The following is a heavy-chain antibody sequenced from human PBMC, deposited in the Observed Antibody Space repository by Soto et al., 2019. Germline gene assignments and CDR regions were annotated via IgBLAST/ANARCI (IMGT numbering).Heavy chain of an antibody. CDR1: GGTFNTST. J-gene: IGHJ4*02. D-gene: IGHD4-17*01. CDR2: VIPIYGSP. V-gene: IGHV1-69*01. CDR3: AGESALMTTVPLRH. Sequence: VQLVQSGAEVREPGSSVKVSCKASGGTFNTSTITWVRQAPGQGLDYMGGVIPIYGSPYYARKFQGRVTITADVSTSTAYMVMNSLSSGDTAVYYCAGESALMTTVPLRHWGQGTLVTVSS.